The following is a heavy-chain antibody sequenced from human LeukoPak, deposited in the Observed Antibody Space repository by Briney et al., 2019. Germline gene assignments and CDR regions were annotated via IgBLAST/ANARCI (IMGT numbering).Heavy chain of an antibody. CDR3: ARHRGYSYGGFDY. CDR2: IYYSGST. J-gene: IGHJ4*02. CDR1: GGSISSSSYY. D-gene: IGHD5-18*01. V-gene: IGHV4-39*01. Sequence: SETLSLTCTVSGGSISSSSYYWGWIRQPPGKGLEWIGSIYYSGSTYYNPSLKSRVTVSVDTSKNQFSLKLSSVTAADTAVYYCARHRGYSYGGFDYWGQGTLVTVSS.